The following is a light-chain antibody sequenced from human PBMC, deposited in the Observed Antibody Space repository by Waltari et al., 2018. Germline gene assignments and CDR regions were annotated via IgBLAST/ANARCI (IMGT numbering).Light chain of an antibody. Sequence: EIVMTQSPATLSVSPGERATLSCRASQSVYSNLSWYQQKPGQAPRLLIYDASTRATGIPAMFTGSGSGTEFTLTISSLQSEDSAVYSCQQYNRWPPITFGQGTRLEIK. V-gene: IGKV3D-15*01. CDR2: DAS. J-gene: IGKJ5*01. CDR1: QSVYSN. CDR3: QQYNRWPPIT.